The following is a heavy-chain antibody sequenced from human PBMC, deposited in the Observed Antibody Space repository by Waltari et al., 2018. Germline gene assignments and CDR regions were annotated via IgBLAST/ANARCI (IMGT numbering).Heavy chain of an antibody. Sequence: EVQLVESGGGLVQPGGSLRLSCAASGFTFSSYWMSWVRQAPGKGLEWVANIKQEGSEKYYVDSVKGRFTISRDNAKNSLYLQMNSLRAEDTAVYYCARESSGSSREGFDYWGQGTLVTVSS. D-gene: IGHD3-10*01. CDR1: GFTFSSYW. CDR3: ARESSGSSREGFDY. CDR2: IKQEGSEK. V-gene: IGHV3-7*01. J-gene: IGHJ4*02.